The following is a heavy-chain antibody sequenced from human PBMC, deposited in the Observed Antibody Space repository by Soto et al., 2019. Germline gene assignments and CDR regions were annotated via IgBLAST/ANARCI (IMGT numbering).Heavy chain of an antibody. CDR1: GGSISSYY. CDR3: ARDKGYYGSGSYFDY. D-gene: IGHD3-10*01. J-gene: IGHJ4*02. CDR2: IYYSGST. Sequence: QVQLQESGPGLVKPSETLSLTCTVSGGSISSYYWSWIRQPPGKGLEWIGYIYYSGSTNYNPSLKSRVTISVDTSKNQFSLKLSSVTAADTAVYYCARDKGYYGSGSYFDYWGQGTLVTVSS. V-gene: IGHV4-59*01.